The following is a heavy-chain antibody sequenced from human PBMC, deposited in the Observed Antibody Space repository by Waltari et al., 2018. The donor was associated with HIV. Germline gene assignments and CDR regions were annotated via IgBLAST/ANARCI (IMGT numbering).Heavy chain of an antibody. J-gene: IGHJ6*02. V-gene: IGHV5-51*01. Sequence: EVHLEQSGAEVKKPGESLKISCNASGYTFTSYWICCVREMPAQGLEWMGIISRGCLETGERRSVQGQVTISADTSIPTVYLQWSTLKASDTAIYYCARHGRVLQPTVAIGGMDVWGQWTSVTVSS. CDR1: GYTFTSYW. CDR3: ARHGRVLQPTVAIGGMDV. D-gene: IGHD2-21*01. CDR2: ISRGCLET.